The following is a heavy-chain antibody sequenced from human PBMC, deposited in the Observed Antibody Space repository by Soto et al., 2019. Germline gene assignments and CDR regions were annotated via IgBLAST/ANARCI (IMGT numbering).Heavy chain of an antibody. J-gene: IGHJ4*02. CDR3: AKTSGSYGLADY. CDR1: GFTFSSYA. CDR2: ISGSGGST. D-gene: IGHD1-26*01. V-gene: IGHV3-23*01. Sequence: EVQLLESGGGLVQPGGSLRLSCADSGFTFSSYAMSWVRQAPGKGLEWVSAISGSGGSTYYADSVKGRFTISRDNSKNTLYLQMNSLRAEDTAVYYCAKTSGSYGLADYWGQGTLVTVSS.